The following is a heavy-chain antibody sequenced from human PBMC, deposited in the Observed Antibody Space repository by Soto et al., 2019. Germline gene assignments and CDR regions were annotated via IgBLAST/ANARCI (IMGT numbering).Heavy chain of an antibody. J-gene: IGHJ4*02. Sequence: SVKVSCTASGCTLSGSTITWVRHAPGPGLEWMGVITPMFGTPHYAQKFPGRVTITADESRSTAYRDLRRVKSKDTAMYYCARDRTLYDRSAYYYHYWGQGALVTVSS. CDR3: ARDRTLYDRSAYYYHY. V-gene: IGHV1-69*13. D-gene: IGHD3-22*01. CDR1: GCTLSGST. CDR2: ITPMFGTP.